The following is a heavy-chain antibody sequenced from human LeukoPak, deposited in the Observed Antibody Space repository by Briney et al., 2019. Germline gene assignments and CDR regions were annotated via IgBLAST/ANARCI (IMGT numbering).Heavy chain of an antibody. Sequence: PSETLSLTCTVSGGSISSGDYYWSWIRQPPGKGLEWIGYIYYSGSTNYNPSLKSRVTISVDTSKNQFSLKLSSVTAADTAVYYCARVRGYSYGTHAFDIWGQGTMVTVSS. D-gene: IGHD5-18*01. J-gene: IGHJ3*02. CDR1: GGSISSGDYY. CDR2: IYYSGST. V-gene: IGHV4-61*08. CDR3: ARVRGYSYGTHAFDI.